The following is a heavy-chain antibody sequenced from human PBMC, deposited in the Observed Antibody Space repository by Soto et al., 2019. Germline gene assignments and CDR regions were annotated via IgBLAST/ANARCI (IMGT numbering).Heavy chain of an antibody. CDR3: ARVLARGYSRNFDY. Sequence: QVQLVQSGAEVKKTGDSVKVSCKASGYTFTSYAMHWVRQAPGQRLEWMGWINAGNGNTKYSQKFQGRVTITRDTSASTAYMELSSLRSEDTAVYYCARVLARGYSRNFDYWGQGTLVTVSS. J-gene: IGHJ4*02. CDR1: GYTFTSYA. D-gene: IGHD6-13*01. CDR2: INAGNGNT. V-gene: IGHV1-3*01.